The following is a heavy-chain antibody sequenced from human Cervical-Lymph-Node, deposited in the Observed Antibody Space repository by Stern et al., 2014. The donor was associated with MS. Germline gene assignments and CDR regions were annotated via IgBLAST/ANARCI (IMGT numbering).Heavy chain of an antibody. V-gene: IGHV4-4*02. J-gene: IGHJ4*02. Sequence: QLQLQESGPGLVKPSGTLSLTCAVSGVSISSSYWWSWVRLPPGKGLEWIGELYHGGSTNYTPSLKRRVTISVDKSKNHFSLMRSSVTAADTAVYYCARETGHYYGSGSYYDYWGQGILVTVSS. CDR3: ARETGHYYGSGSYYDY. CDR1: GVSISSSYW. D-gene: IGHD3-10*01. CDR2: LYHGGST.